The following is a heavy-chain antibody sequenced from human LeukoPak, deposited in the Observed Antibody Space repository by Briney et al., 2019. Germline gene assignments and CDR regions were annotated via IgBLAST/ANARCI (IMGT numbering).Heavy chain of an antibody. V-gene: IGHV4-34*01. D-gene: IGHD2-2*01. CDR1: GGSFSGYY. CDR2: VNHSGST. CDR3: ARDPRWLTPDCTSTSCYENYFDP. Sequence: SETLSLTCAVYGGSFSGYYWSWIRQPPGKGLEWIGEVNHSGSTNYNPSLKSRVTISVDTSKNQFSLNMYSVTAADTDVYYCARDPRWLTPDCTSTSCYENYFDPWGQGTLVTVSS. J-gene: IGHJ5*02.